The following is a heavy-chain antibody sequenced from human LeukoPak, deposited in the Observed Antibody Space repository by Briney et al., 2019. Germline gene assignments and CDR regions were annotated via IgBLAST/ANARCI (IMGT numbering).Heavy chain of an antibody. CDR2: IYPGDSDT. J-gene: IGHJ4*02. V-gene: IGHV5-51*01. Sequence: GESLKISCKGCGYSFTSYWIGWVRQMPGKGLEWMGIIYPGDSDTRYSPSFQGQVTISADKSISTAYLQWSSLKASDTAMYYCALIVATARYYFDYWGQGTLVTVSS. CDR3: ALIVATARYYFDY. D-gene: IGHD5-12*01. CDR1: GYSFTSYW.